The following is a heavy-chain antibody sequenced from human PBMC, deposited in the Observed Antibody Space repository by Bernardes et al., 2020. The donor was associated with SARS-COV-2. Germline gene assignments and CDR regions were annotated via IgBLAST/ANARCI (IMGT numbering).Heavy chain of an antibody. Sequence: SVKVSCKASGGTFSNYGFNWVRQAPGQGLEWMGRIIPMSGTTKYAQKFQGRVTITADASANTGYMEVSSLRSEDTAMYYCARDRGPNNGDYTFDYWGQGTLVTVSS. CDR3: ARDRGPNNGDYTFDY. D-gene: IGHD4-17*01. CDR2: IIPMSGTT. V-gene: IGHV1-69*13. J-gene: IGHJ4*02. CDR1: GGTFSNYG.